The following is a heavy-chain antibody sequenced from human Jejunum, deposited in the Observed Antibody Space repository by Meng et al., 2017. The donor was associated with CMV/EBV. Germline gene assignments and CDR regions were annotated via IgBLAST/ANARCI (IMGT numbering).Heavy chain of an antibody. V-gene: IGHV3-20*03. CDR2: ITWSGGR. D-gene: IGHD3-10*01. CDR3: VAGLRGQCCMDV. CDR1: GFKFDDYG. Sequence: AASGFKFDDYGMGWGREAAGKGLEWVSGITWSGGRSYTESVKGRFTISRDNAKNSLYLQMNSVRAEDTGVYYCVAGLRGQCCMDVWGQGTTVTVSS. J-gene: IGHJ6*02.